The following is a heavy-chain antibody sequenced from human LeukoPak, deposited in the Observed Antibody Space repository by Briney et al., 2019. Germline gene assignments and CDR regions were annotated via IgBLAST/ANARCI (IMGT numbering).Heavy chain of an antibody. Sequence: PSETLSLTCTVSGGSISSYYWSWIRQPPGKGLEWIGYVYYSGSTNYNPSLKSRVTISVDTSKNQFSLKLSSVTAADTAVYYCAREDPEVAAILYWGQGTLVTVSS. J-gene: IGHJ4*02. D-gene: IGHD2-15*01. CDR1: GGSISSYY. V-gene: IGHV4-59*01. CDR3: AREDPEVAAILY. CDR2: VYYSGST.